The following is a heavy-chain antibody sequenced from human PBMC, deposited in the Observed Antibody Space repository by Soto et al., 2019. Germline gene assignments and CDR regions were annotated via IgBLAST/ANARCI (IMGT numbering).Heavy chain of an antibody. CDR2: IYPGDSDT. J-gene: IGHJ3*01. Sequence: LGESLKISCQGSGYSFAGYWIGWVRQMPGKGLDWMGVIYPGDSDTRYSPSFHGQVTISADKSINTAYLQWSSLKASDTAMYFCARLPGVRGVFDGFNVWGQGTMVTVSS. D-gene: IGHD3-10*01. CDR3: ARLPGVRGVFDGFNV. CDR1: GYSFAGYW. V-gene: IGHV5-51*01.